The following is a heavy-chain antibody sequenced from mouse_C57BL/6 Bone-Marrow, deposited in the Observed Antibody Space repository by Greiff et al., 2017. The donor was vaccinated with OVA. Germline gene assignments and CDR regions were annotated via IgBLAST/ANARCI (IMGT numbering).Heavy chain of an antibody. CDR3: TRLLDAMDY. D-gene: IGHD2-1*01. J-gene: IGHJ4*01. CDR1: GFTFSSYA. Sequence: DVQLVESGEGLVKPGGSLKLSCAASGFTFSSYAMSWVRQTPEKRLEWVAYISSGGDYIYYADTVKGRCTISRDNARNTVYLQLSSLKSEDTAMYYCTRLLDAMDYWGQGTTVTVSS. CDR2: ISSGGDYI. V-gene: IGHV5-9-1*02.